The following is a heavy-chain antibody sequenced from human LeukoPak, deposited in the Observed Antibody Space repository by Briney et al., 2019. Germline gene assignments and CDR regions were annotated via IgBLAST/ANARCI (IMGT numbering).Heavy chain of an antibody. CDR2: IYYSGST. D-gene: IGHD2-8*01. CDR1: GGSISSYY. CDR3: ARMARYRTNGVCYGGPFDY. J-gene: IGHJ4*02. Sequence: PSETLSLTCTVSGGSISSYYWSWIRQPPGKGLEWIGYIYYSGSTNYNPSLKSRVTISVDTSKNQFSLKLSSVTAADTAVYYCARMARYRTNGVCYGGPFDYWGQGTLVTVSS. V-gene: IGHV4-59*01.